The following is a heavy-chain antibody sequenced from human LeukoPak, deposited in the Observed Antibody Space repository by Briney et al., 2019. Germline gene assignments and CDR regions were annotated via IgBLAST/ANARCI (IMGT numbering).Heavy chain of an antibody. CDR3: ARHLAQSFDY. V-gene: IGHV4-39*01. Sequence: SETLSLTCTVSGGSISSYYWGWIRQPPGKGLEWIGSIYYSGSTYYNPSLKSRVTISVDTSKNQFSLKLSSVTAADTAVYYCARHLAQSFDYWGQGTLVTVSS. CDR1: GGSISSYY. J-gene: IGHJ4*02. D-gene: IGHD3-16*01. CDR2: IYYSGST.